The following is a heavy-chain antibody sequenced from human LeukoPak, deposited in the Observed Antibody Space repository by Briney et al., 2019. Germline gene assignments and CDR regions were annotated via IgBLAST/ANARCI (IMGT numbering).Heavy chain of an antibody. CDR1: GYSFTGYY. J-gene: IGHJ6*03. D-gene: IGHD2-8*01. Sequence: GASVKVSCKASGYSFTGYYMHWVRQAPGQGLEWMGWTNPNSGDTKYAQKFQGRVTMTRDTSISTAYMELTRLRSDDTAVYYCARGGLRVMAYRLYYMDVWGKGTTVTVSS. V-gene: IGHV1-2*02. CDR3: ARGGLRVMAYRLYYMDV. CDR2: TNPNSGDT.